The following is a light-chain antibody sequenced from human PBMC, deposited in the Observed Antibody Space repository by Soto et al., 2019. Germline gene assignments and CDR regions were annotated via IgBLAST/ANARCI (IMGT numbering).Light chain of an antibody. J-gene: IGLJ3*02. CDR1: SSDIGGYNY. CDR3: SSYGASSTL. V-gene: IGLV2-14*03. Sequence: QSVLTQPASVFGSPGQSITISCTGSSSDIGGYNYVSWYQQHPGKAPQLMIYDVSYRPSGISDRFSGSKSGNTASLTISGLQPKDEADYYCSSYGASSTLFGGGTKLTVL. CDR2: DVS.